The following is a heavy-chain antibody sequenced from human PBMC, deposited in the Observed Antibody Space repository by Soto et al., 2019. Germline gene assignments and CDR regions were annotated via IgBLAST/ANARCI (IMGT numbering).Heavy chain of an antibody. J-gene: IGHJ6*02. CDR1: GGSISSYD. Sequence: QVQLQESGPGLVKPSETLSLTCTVSGGSISSYDWNWIRQPPGKGLEWIGYIYYSGSTNYNPSLQSRVTISVDTSKNQFSLKLSSVTAADTAVYYCARILTMTRCMDVWGQGTTVTVSS. D-gene: IGHD3-22*01. CDR3: ARILTMTRCMDV. CDR2: IYYSGST. V-gene: IGHV4-59*08.